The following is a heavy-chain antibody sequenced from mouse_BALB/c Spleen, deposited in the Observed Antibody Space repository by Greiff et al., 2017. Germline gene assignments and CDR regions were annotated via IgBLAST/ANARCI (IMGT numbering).Heavy chain of an antibody. CDR3: ARAGYYAMDY. V-gene: IGHV1-9*01. Sequence: VKLQESGAELMKPGASVKISCKVTGYTFSSYWIEWVKQRPGHGLEWIGEILPGSGSTNYNEKFKGKATFTADTSSNTAYMQLSSLTSEDSAVYYCARAGYYAMDYWGQGTSVTVSS. J-gene: IGHJ4*01. CDR1: GYTFSSYW. CDR2: ILPGSGST.